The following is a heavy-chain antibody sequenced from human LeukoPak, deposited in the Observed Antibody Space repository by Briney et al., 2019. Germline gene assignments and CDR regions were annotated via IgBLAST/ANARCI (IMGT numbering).Heavy chain of an antibody. Sequence: SETLSLTCAVYGGSFSGYYWSWIRQPPGKGLEWIGEINHSGSTNYNPSLKSRVTISVDTSKNQFSLKLSSVTAADTAVYYCARGGLPGTRGIYIVVVPAANWFDPWGQGTLVTVSS. CDR1: GGSFSGYY. J-gene: IGHJ5*02. D-gene: IGHD2-2*01. V-gene: IGHV4-34*01. CDR3: ARGGLPGTRGIYIVVVPAANWFDP. CDR2: INHSGST.